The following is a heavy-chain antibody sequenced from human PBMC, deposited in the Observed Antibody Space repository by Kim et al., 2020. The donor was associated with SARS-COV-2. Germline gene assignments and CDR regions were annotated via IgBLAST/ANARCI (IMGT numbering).Heavy chain of an antibody. CDR3: VKDRSEWCGDGCYWNPEY. J-gene: IGHJ4*01. CDR2: IGVGDGTT. Sequence: GGSLRLSCAASGFNFRSYGMAWVRQAPGKGLEWVSSIGVGDGTTSYADLVRGRFTISRDNSKNTVSLDMDRLRAEETAIYYCVKDRSEWCGDGCYWNPEYWGRGILVTVSS. V-gene: IGHV3-23*01. CDR1: GFNFRSYG. D-gene: IGHD2-21*02.